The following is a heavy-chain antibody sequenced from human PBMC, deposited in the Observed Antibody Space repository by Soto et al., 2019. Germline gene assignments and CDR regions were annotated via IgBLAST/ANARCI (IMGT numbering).Heavy chain of an antibody. Sequence: VGSLRLSCAASGFTFSSYAISWVRQAPGKGLEWVSAISGSGGSTYYADSVKGRFTISRDNSKNTLYLQMNSLRAEDTAVYYCAKSTYYDSSGPFDYWGQGTLVTVSS. J-gene: IGHJ4*02. D-gene: IGHD3-22*01. CDR1: GFTFSSYA. V-gene: IGHV3-23*01. CDR2: ISGSGGST. CDR3: AKSTYYDSSGPFDY.